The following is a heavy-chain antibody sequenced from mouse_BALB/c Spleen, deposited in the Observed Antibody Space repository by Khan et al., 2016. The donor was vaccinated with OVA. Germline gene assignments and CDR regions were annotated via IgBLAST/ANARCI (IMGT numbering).Heavy chain of an antibody. CDR3: ARSTYRYAFAY. V-gene: IGHV3-8*02. CDR1: GDSITSGY. D-gene: IGHD2-14*01. Sequence: EVQLQESGPSLVKPSQTLSLTCSVTGDSITSGYWSWIRKFPGNKLEYMGYMIYSGNTYYNPSLKSRISITHCSSKNQYYLQLNSVTTEDAATYYCARSTYRYAFAYWGQGTLVTVSA. CDR2: MIYSGNT. J-gene: IGHJ3*01.